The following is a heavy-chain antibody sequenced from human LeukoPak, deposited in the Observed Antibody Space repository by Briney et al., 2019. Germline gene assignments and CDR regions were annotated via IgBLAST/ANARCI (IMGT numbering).Heavy chain of an antibody. J-gene: IGHJ6*02. CDR2: INPNSGGT. CDR1: GYTFTGYY. V-gene: IGHV1-2*04. CDR3: ARGAHYDILTGYWSMDV. Sequence: GASVKVSCKASGYTFTGYYMHWVRQAPGQGLEWMGWINPNSGGTNYAQKFQGWVTMTRDTSISTAYMELSRLRSDDTAVYYCARGAHYDILTGYWSMDVWGQGTTVTVSS. D-gene: IGHD3-9*01.